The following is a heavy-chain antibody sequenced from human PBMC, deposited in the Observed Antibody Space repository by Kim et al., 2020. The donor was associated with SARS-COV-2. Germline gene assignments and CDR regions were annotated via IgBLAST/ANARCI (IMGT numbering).Heavy chain of an antibody. V-gene: IGHV4-38-2*02. CDR2: IYHSGST. CDR1: GYSISSGYY. J-gene: IGHJ4*02. CDR3: AQGPTGDPPR. Sequence: SETLSLTCTVSGYSISSGYYWGWIRQPPGKGLEWIGSIYHSGSTYYNPSLKSRVTISVDTSKNQFSLKLSSVTAADTAVYYCAQGPTGDPPRWGQGTLVTVSS. D-gene: IGHD7-27*01.